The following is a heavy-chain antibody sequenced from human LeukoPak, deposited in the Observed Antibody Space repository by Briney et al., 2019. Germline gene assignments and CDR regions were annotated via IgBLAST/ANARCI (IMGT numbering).Heavy chain of an antibody. CDR2: MNPNSGNT. D-gene: IGHD6-19*01. CDR3: ARDPLYSSGWYYFGPRGYNWFDP. J-gene: IGHJ5*02. V-gene: IGHV1-8*01. CDR1: GYTFTSYD. Sequence: ASVKVSCKASGYTFTSYDINWVRQATGQGLEWMGWMNPNSGNTGYAQKFQGRVTMTRNTSISTAYMELSSLRSEDTAVYYCARDPLYSSGWYYFGPRGYNWFDPWGQGTLVTVSS.